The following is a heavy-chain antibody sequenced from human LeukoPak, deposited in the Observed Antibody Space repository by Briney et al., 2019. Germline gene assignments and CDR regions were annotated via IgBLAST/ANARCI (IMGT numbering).Heavy chain of an antibody. CDR3: ARDGYTNWYYYMDV. Sequence: SETLSLTCTVSGGSMSSQYWSWIRQSPGKGLEWIGYISHSGYTSYSPSLKSRVTISIGTSNNQFSLNLNSVTTADSAIYYCARDGYTNWYYYMDVWGMGTTVTVSS. J-gene: IGHJ6*03. CDR1: GGSMSSQY. CDR2: ISHSGYT. V-gene: IGHV4-59*11. D-gene: IGHD5-24*01.